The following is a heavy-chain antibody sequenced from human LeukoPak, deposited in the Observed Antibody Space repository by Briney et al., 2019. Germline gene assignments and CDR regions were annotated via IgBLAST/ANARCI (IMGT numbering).Heavy chain of an antibody. CDR3: TSREMATQAS. CDR2: INPKSGGT. V-gene: IGHV1-2*02. D-gene: IGHD5-24*01. J-gene: IGHJ4*02. Sequence: GASVKVSCKASGFTFTDYFMNWVRQAPGQGLEWMGWINPKSGGTKYAQKFQGRVTMTRDTSISTAYMELTRLTSDDTAIYYCTSREMATQASWGQGTPVTVSP. CDR1: GFTFTDYF.